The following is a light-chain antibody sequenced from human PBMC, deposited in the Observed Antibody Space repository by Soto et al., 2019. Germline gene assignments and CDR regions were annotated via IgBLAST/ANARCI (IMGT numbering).Light chain of an antibody. CDR1: SSNIGGGQD. CDR2: GND. CDR3: QSYDNSLSGPV. V-gene: IGLV1-40*01. J-gene: IGLJ3*02. Sequence: QSVLTQPPSVSGAPGQRVTISCTGSSSNIGGGQDVHWYQQLPGAAPKLLIYGNDNRPSGVPDRYSGSKSGTSASLAITGLQAEDEADYYCQSYDNSLSGPVFGGGTKLTVL.